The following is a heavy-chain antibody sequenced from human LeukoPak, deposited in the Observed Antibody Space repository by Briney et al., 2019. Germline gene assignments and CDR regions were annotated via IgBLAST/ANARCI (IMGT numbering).Heavy chain of an antibody. V-gene: IGHV1-2*02. D-gene: IGHD1-14*01. CDR2: LDPNNGDT. CDR3: ARRSRNGLDAFDI. J-gene: IGHJ3*02. CDR1: AYTFTAYY. Sequence: ASVKVSCKASAYTFTAYYLHWVRQAPGQGLQWMGWLDPNNGDTEYAQKFQGRVTMTRDRSISTAYMDLGRLTSDDTAVYYCARRSRNGLDAFDIWGQGTMVTVSS.